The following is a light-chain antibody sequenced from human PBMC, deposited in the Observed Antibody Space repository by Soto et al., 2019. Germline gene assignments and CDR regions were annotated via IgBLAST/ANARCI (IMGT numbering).Light chain of an antibody. Sequence: QSVLTQPPSASGSPGQSVTISCTGTSSDVGGYNYVSWYQQHPGKAPKLIIFEVNKRPSGVPDRFSGSKSGNTASLTVSGLQADDEADYYCSSFAGSNTYVFGTGTKVTVL. V-gene: IGLV2-8*01. CDR1: SSDVGGYNY. J-gene: IGLJ1*01. CDR3: SSFAGSNTYV. CDR2: EVN.